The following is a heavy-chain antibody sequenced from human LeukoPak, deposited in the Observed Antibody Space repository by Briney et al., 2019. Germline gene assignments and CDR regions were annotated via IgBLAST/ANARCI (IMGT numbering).Heavy chain of an antibody. Sequence: SVKVSCKASGFTFTSSAMQWVRQARGQRLEWIGWIVVGSGNTNYAQKFQERVTITRDMSTSTAYMELSSLKAEDTAVYYCARVRDGYNDAYDIWGQGTVVTVSS. CDR2: IVVGSGNT. CDR1: GFTFTSSA. V-gene: IGHV1-58*02. D-gene: IGHD5-24*01. CDR3: ARVRDGYNDAYDI. J-gene: IGHJ3*02.